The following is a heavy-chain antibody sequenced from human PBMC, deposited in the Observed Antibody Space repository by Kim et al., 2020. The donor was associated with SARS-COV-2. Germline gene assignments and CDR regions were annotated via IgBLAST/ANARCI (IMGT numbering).Heavy chain of an antibody. V-gene: IGHV3-48*03. Sequence: DAVKGRFTISRDNAKNSLYLQMNSLRAEDTAVYYCARDFLAAYYYYGMDVWGQGTTVTVSS. D-gene: IGHD3-3*01. J-gene: IGHJ6*02. CDR3: ARDFLAAYYYYGMDV.